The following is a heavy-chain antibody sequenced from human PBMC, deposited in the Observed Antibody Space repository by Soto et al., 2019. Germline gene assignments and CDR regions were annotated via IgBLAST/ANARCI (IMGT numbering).Heavy chain of an antibody. CDR2: IRSSGGLT. D-gene: IGHD5-18*01. J-gene: IGHJ4*02. Sequence: PGGSLRLSCAASGFTFSSYAMTWVRQAPGKGLEWVSAIRSSGGLTYYADSVKGRFTTSRDNSKNTVYLQMNSLRAEDTAVYYCAKGGYNYGFLFDCWGQGTLVTVSS. V-gene: IGHV3-23*01. CDR3: AKGGYNYGFLFDC. CDR1: GFTFSSYA.